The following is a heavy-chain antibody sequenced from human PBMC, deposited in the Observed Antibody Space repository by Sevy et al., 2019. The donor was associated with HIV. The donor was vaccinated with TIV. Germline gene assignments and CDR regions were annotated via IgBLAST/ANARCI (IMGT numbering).Heavy chain of an antibody. CDR1: GFTFSTYA. CDR3: ARDTGAAVDGSGSSTSFDS. J-gene: IGHJ4*02. V-gene: IGHV3-30*09. Sequence: GGSLRLSCAASGFTFSTYAMHWVRQAPGTGLEWVAVISYDGSHQYFADSVKGRFVISRDNSKSTLYLQMNNLRGEDTALYYCARDTGAAVDGSGSSTSFDSWGQGTLVTVSS. D-gene: IGHD3-10*01. CDR2: ISYDGSHQ.